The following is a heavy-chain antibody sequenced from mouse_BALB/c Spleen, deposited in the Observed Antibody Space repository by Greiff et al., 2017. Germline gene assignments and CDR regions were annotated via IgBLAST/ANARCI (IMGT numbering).Heavy chain of an antibody. CDR3: ARSDDAYYAYYYAMDY. CDR1: GYSITSDYA. CDR2: ISYSGST. V-gene: IGHV3-2*02. Sequence: EVQLQESGPGLVKPSQSLSLTCTVTGYSITSDYAWNWIRQFPGNKLEWMGYISYSGSTSYNPSLKSRISITRDTSKNQFFLQLNSVTTEDTATYYCARSDDAYYAYYYAMDYWGQGTSVTVSS. D-gene: IGHD2-3*01. J-gene: IGHJ4*01.